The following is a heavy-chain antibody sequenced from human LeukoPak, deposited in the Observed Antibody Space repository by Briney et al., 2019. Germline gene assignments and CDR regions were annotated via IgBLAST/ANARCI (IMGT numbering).Heavy chain of an antibody. CDR1: GGSISSGGYY. J-gene: IGHJ5*02. D-gene: IGHD2-2*01. CDR3: ARKGGGFCRSPGSYSNCFDP. CDR2: IYYSGST. V-gene: IGHV4-31*03. Sequence: SETLSLTCTVSGGSISSGGYYWSWIRQHPGKGLEWIGYIYYSGSTYYNPSLKSRVTISVDTSKNQFSLKLSSVTAADTAVYYCARKGGGFCRSPGSYSNCFDPWGKEPLFT.